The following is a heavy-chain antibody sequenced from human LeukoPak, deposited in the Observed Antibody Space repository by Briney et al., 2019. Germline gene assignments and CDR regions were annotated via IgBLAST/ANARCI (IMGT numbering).Heavy chain of an antibody. Sequence: GGSLRLSCAASGFTFSSYAMHWVRQAPGKGLEWVAVISYDGSNKYYADSVKGRFTISRDNSKNTLYLQMNSLRAEDTAVYYCATDPTSLDYSIDYWGQGTLVTVSS. J-gene: IGHJ4*02. D-gene: IGHD6-13*01. CDR2: ISYDGSNK. V-gene: IGHV3-30*04. CDR1: GFTFSSYA. CDR3: ATDPTSLDYSIDY.